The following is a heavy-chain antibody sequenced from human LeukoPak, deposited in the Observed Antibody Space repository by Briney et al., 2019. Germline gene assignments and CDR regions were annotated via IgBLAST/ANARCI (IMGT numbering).Heavy chain of an antibody. CDR1: GYTFTSYY. CDR3: ARDRTGYYGSGSPEYYFDY. CDR2: INPSGGST. Sequence: ASVKVSCKASGYTFTSYYMHWVRQAPGQGLEWMGIINPSGGSTSYAQKFQGRVTMTRDMSTSTVYMELSSLRSEDTAVYYCARDRTGYYGSGSPEYYFDYWGQGTLVTVSS. V-gene: IGHV1-46*01. J-gene: IGHJ4*02. D-gene: IGHD3-10*01.